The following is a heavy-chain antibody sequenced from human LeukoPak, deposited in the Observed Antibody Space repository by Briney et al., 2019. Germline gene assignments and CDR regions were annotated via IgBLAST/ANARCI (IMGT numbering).Heavy chain of an antibody. CDR1: GFTFSIYA. Sequence: GGSLRLSCAASGFTFSIYAMSWVRQAPGKGLEGVSAISGSVGRTYYADSVKGRFTISRDNSKNTLYLQMNSLRAEDTAVYYCANLYSSGWYMFDYWGQGTLVTVSS. CDR3: ANLYSSGWYMFDY. V-gene: IGHV3-23*01. J-gene: IGHJ4*02. D-gene: IGHD6-19*01. CDR2: ISGSVGRT.